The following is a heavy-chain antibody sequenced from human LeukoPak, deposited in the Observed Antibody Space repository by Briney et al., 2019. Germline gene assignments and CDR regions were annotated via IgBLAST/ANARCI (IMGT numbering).Heavy chain of an antibody. Sequence: GGSLRLSCAASGFTFSSYGMHWVRQAPGKGLELVTFIRNDGSNKDYADSVRCRFTISRDNSKNTLYLQMNSLRAEDTAVYYCAKAEPMNYWGQGILVTVSS. V-gene: IGHV3-30*02. CDR2: IRNDGSNK. D-gene: IGHD1-14*01. J-gene: IGHJ4*02. CDR3: AKAEPMNY. CDR1: GFTFSSYG.